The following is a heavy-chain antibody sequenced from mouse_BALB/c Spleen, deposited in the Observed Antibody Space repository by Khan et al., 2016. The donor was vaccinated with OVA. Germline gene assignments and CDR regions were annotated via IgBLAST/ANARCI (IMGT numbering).Heavy chain of an antibody. CDR1: GFTFSRFG. CDR3: ARDSNFDY. V-gene: IGHV5-17*02. Sequence: EVELVESGGGLVQPGGSRKLSCAASGFTFSRFGMHWVRQAPEKGLEWVAYISSGSSSIYYADTVKGRFTISRDNPKNTLLLQMTSLRSEDTAMYYCARDSNFDYGGQGTTRTVSS. CDR2: ISSGSSSI. J-gene: IGHJ2*01.